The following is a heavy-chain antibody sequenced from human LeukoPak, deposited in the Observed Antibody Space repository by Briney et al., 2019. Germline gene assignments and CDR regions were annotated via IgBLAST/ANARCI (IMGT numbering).Heavy chain of an antibody. CDR2: INPNSGGT. D-gene: IGHD6-6*01. Sequence: ASVKVSCKASGYTFTGYYMHWVRQAPGQRLEWMGWINPNSGGTNYAQKFQGRVTMTRDTSISTAYMELSRLRSDDTAVYYCARGSIAARAWFDPWGQGTLVTVSS. CDR3: ARGSIAARAWFDP. CDR1: GYTFTGYY. J-gene: IGHJ5*02. V-gene: IGHV1-2*02.